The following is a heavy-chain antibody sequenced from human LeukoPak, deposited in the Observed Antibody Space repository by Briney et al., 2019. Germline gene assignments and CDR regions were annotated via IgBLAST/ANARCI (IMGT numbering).Heavy chain of an antibody. J-gene: IGHJ4*02. D-gene: IGHD5-12*01. CDR1: EFTFRKPG. Sequence: GGSLGLSFPALEFTFRKPGMTWFGRPPGKGRDGLGVFKSKTDGGTTDYAAPVKGRFTISRDDSKNTLYLQMNSLKTEDTAVYYCTTVSLIYSGYDWYIDYWGQGTLVTVSS. V-gene: IGHV3-15*01. CDR3: TTVSLIYSGYDWYIDY. CDR2: FKSKTDGGTT.